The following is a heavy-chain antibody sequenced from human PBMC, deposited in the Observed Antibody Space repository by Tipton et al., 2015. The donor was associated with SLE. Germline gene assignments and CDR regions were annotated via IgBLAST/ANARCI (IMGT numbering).Heavy chain of an antibody. CDR2: MYLSGTT. J-gene: IGHJ4*02. Sequence: TLSLTCAVSGGSVSSDGYSWSWIRQPPGKGLEYIAYMYLSGTTYYNPSLKSRVTISVDTSKNQFSLKLSSVTAADTAVYYCARASNGYGFFDYWGQGILVTVSS. CDR3: ARASNGYGFFDY. V-gene: IGHV4-30-2*01. CDR1: GGSVSSDGYS. D-gene: IGHD5-12*01.